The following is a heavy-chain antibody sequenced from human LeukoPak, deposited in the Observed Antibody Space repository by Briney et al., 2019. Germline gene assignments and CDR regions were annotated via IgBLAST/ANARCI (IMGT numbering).Heavy chain of an antibody. CDR1: GYTLTELS. CDR2: FDPEDGET. J-gene: IGHJ6*02. V-gene: IGHV1-24*01. D-gene: IGHD2-2*01. Sequence: GASVKVSCKVSGYTLTELSMHWVRQAPGKGLEWMGGFDPEDGETIYAQKFQGRVTITADESTSTAYMELSSLRSEDTAVYYCARGDVVVVPAAQYYYYGMGVWGQGTTVTVSS. CDR3: ARGDVVVVPAAQYYYYGMGV.